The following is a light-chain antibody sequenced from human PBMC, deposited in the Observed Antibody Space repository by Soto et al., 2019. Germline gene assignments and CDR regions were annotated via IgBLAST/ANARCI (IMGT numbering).Light chain of an antibody. CDR2: GAS. Sequence: EIVLTQSPGTLSLSPGDRATLSCRASQSVDSNYVAWYQQKPGQAPRLLIHGASTRAPGFPARFSGSGSGTDFTLTISSLQSEDFAVYYCQQYNNWPWTFGQGTKVDIK. CDR1: QSVDSN. J-gene: IGKJ1*01. CDR3: QQYNNWPWT. V-gene: IGKV3-15*01.